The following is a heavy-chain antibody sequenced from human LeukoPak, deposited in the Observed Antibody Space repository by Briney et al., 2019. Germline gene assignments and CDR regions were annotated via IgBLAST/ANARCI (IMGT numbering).Heavy chain of an antibody. CDR1: GFTFSSYG. J-gene: IGHJ4*02. CDR2: ISYDGSNK. V-gene: IGHV3-30*03. D-gene: IGHD3-16*02. CDR3: ARRTFGGVIANRPLDY. Sequence: GRSLRLSCAASGFTFSSYGMHWVRQAPGKGLEWVAVISYDGSNKYYADSVKGRFTISRDNSKNTLYLQMNSLRAEDTAVYYCARRTFGGVIANRPLDYWGQGTLVTVSS.